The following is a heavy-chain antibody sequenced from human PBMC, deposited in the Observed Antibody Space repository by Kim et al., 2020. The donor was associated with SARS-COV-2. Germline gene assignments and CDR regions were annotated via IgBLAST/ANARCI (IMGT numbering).Heavy chain of an antibody. J-gene: IGHJ6*02. CDR1: GGSFSGYY. CDR3: ARSMVRGVIITPYYYGMDV. CDR2: INHSGST. D-gene: IGHD3-10*01. Sequence: SETLSLTCAVYGGSFSGYYWSWIRQPPGKGLEWIGEINHSGSTNYNPSLKSRVTISVDTSKNQFSLKLSSVTAADTAVYYCARSMVRGVIITPYYYGMDVWGQGTTVTVSS. V-gene: IGHV4-34*01.